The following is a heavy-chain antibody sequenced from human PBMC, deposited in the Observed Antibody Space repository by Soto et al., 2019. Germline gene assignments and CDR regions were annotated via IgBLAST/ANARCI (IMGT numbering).Heavy chain of an antibody. CDR3: ARAWSSRGWFDP. D-gene: IGHD6-13*01. CDR2: INAGNGNT. V-gene: IGHV1-3*01. CDR1: GYSFTTYA. J-gene: IGHJ5*02. Sequence: ASVKVSCKASGYSFTTYAIHWVRQAPGQRLEWMGWINAGNGNTKYSQKFQGRVTITRDTSANTAYMELSSLISEDTAVYYCARAWSSRGWFDPWGQGTLVTVSS.